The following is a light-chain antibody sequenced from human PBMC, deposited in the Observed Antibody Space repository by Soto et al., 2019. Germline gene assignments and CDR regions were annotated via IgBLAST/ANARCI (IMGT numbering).Light chain of an antibody. V-gene: IGKV3-15*01. J-gene: IGKJ1*01. CDR3: QQSGSSPPT. CDR2: GAS. CDR1: QSVSSN. Sequence: EIVMTQSPATLSVSPGERATLSCRASQSVSSNLAWYQQKPGQAPRLLIYGASTRATVIPAGFSGSGSGTEFTLTISGLEPEDFAVYYCQQSGSSPPTFGQGTKV.